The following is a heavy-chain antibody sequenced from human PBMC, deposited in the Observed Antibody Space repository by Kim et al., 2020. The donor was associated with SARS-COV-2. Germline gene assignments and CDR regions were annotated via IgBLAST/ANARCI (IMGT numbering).Heavy chain of an antibody. CDR3: ARVSGYYKETDAFDI. J-gene: IGHJ3*02. Sequence: GESLKISCKGSGYSFTSYWIGWVRQMPGKGLEWMGIIYPGDSDPRYSPSFQGQFTISADKSISTAYLQWRSLKASDTAMYYCARVSGYYKETDAFDIWGQGTMGTVSS. D-gene: IGHD3-3*01. CDR2: IYPGDSDP. CDR1: GYSFTSYW. V-gene: IGHV5-51*01.